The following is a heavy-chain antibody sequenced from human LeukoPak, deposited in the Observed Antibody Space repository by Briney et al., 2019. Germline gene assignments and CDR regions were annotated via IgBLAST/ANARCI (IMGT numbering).Heavy chain of an antibody. CDR3: ARGPAGYSSGWSDADFDY. V-gene: IGHV1-2*02. D-gene: IGHD6-19*01. J-gene: IGHJ4*02. CDR2: INPNSGGT. CDR1: GYTFTGYY. Sequence: ASVKVSCKASGYTFTGYYMHWVRQAPGQGLEWMGWINPNSGGTNYAQKFQGRVTMTRDTSISTAYVELSRLRSDDTAVYYCARGPAGYSSGWSDADFDYWGQGTLVTVSS.